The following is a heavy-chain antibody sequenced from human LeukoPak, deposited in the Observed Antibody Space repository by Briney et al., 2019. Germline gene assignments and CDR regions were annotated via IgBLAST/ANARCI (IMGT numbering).Heavy chain of an antibody. CDR3: ARDLRGIRAGMDV. J-gene: IGHJ6*02. Sequence: SETLSLTCTVSGYSISSGYYWGWIRQPPGKGLEWIGSIYHSGSTYYNPSLKSRVTISVDTSKNQFSLKLSSVTAADTAVYYCARDLRGIRAGMDVWGQGTTVTVSS. CDR1: GYSISSGYY. V-gene: IGHV4-38-2*02. D-gene: IGHD3-16*01. CDR2: IYHSGST.